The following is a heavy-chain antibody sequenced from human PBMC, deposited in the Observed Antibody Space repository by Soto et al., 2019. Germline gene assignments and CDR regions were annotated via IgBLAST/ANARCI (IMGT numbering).Heavy chain of an antibody. V-gene: IGHV3-53*01. Sequence: GSLRLSCAASGFTVSSNYMSWVRQAPGKGLEWVSVIYSGGSTYYADSVKGRFTISRDNSKNTLYLQMNSLRAEDTAVYYCARDPHYYDSSGVGYWGQGTLVTVSS. CDR1: GFTVSSNY. J-gene: IGHJ4*02. CDR2: IYSGGST. CDR3: ARDPHYYDSSGVGY. D-gene: IGHD3-22*01.